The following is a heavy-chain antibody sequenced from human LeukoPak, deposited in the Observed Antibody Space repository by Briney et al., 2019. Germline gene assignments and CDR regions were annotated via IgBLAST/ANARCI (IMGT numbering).Heavy chain of an antibody. CDR1: GDSVSSNSAA. V-gene: IGHV6-1*01. J-gene: IGHJ3*02. D-gene: IGHD1-26*01. CDR3: ARGSIVTATRTFDI. Sequence: SQTLSLTCAISGDSVSSNSAAWNWIRQSPLRGLEWLGRTYYRSKWYHDYGVSVKSRITINPDTSKNQFSLQLNSVTPEDTAVYYCARGSIVTATRTFDIWGQGTLVTVSS. CDR2: TYYRSKWYH.